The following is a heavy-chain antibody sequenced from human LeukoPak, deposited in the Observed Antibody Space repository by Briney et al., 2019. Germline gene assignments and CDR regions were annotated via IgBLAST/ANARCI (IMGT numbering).Heavy chain of an antibody. CDR3: TRGESGGGKFDY. CDR1: GGSISRVVHY. CDR2: SYHGETT. D-gene: IGHD3-16*01. J-gene: IGHJ4*02. Sequence: SQTQSLTCTFSGGSISRVVHYGSWIRQHPGKGLEWIGSSYHGETTYYNPSLQSRLVMSVDTSTTQFSLKLSSVSAADTSEYYCTRGESGGGKFDYWGQGTLVTVSS. V-gene: IGHV4-30-4*01.